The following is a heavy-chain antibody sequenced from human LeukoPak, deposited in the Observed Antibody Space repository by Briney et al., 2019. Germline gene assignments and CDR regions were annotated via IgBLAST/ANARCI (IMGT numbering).Heavy chain of an antibody. Sequence: GGSLRLSCAASGFTFSSYAMHWVRQAPGKGLEWVAVISYDGSNKYYADSVKGRFTISRDNSKNTLYLQMNSLRAEDTAVYYCARVPWGSSSLPYAFDIWGQGTMVTVSS. CDR3: ARVPWGSSSLPYAFDI. V-gene: IGHV3-30*04. CDR1: GFTFSSYA. J-gene: IGHJ3*02. D-gene: IGHD6-13*01. CDR2: ISYDGSNK.